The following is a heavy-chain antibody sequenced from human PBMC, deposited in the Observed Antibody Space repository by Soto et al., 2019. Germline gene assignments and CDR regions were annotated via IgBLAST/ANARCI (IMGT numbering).Heavy chain of an antibody. J-gene: IGHJ4*02. D-gene: IGHD2-8*01. CDR1: GGYVHRYY. Sequence: QVQLQESGPGLVKPSETLSLTCSVSGGYVHRYYWSWLRQSPGRGLEWIAYIYYTGSTKYNPSLKSRATISLDTSKNEVYLKMTSVTAADTAVYYCARARVRGVSPDYDFWGQGTQVTVSS. CDR2: IYYTGST. CDR3: ARARVRGVSPDYDF. V-gene: IGHV4-59*02.